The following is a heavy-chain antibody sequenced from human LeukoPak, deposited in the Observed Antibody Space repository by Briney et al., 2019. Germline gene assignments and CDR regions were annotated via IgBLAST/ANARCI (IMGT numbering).Heavy chain of an antibody. CDR3: AREDYYDSSGYYSNWFDP. Sequence: SVKVSCKASGGTFSSYAISWVRQAPGQGLEWMGGIIPIFGTANYAQKFQGRVTITTDESTSTTYMELSSLRSEDTAVYYCAREDYYDSSGYYSNWFDPWGQGTLVTVSS. CDR2: IIPIFGTA. V-gene: IGHV1-69*05. CDR1: GGTFSSYA. J-gene: IGHJ5*02. D-gene: IGHD3-22*01.